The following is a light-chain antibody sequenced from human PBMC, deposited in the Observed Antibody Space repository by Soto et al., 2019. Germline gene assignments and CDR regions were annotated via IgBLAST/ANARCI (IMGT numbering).Light chain of an antibody. CDR3: QQYGRSPWT. CDR2: DAS. Sequence: EIVLTQSPGTLSLSPGERATLSCRASQSVDSTSLAWYLQKPGLAPRLLIYDASSRATGIPDRFSGRGSGTDFSLTISRLEPEDYAVYFCQQYGRSPWTFCQGTKVEIK. CDR1: QSVDSTS. V-gene: IGKV3-20*01. J-gene: IGKJ1*01.